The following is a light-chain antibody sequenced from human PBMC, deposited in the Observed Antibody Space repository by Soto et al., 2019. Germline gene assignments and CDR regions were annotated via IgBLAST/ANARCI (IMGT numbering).Light chain of an antibody. V-gene: IGLV2-14*01. CDR1: SSDVGVYNY. Sequence: QSALTQPASVSGSPGQSITISCTGTSSDVGVYNYVSWYQQHPGKAPKLMIYDVSNRPSGVSNRFSGSKSGNTASLTISGLQAEDEADYYCSSYTSSSTGFGGGTKVTVL. J-gene: IGLJ2*01. CDR2: DVS. CDR3: SSYTSSSTG.